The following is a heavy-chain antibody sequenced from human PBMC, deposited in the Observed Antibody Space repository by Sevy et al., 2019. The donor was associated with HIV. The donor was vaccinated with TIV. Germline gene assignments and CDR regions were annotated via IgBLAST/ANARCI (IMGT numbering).Heavy chain of an antibody. Sequence: GGSLRLSCAASGFTFSSYSMNWVRQAPGKGLEWVSSISSSSSYIYYADSVKGRFTISRDNAKNSLYLQMNSLRAEDTAVYYCAREEGEQQSYYYGMDVWGQGTTVTVSS. J-gene: IGHJ6*02. CDR1: GFTFSSYS. D-gene: IGHD6-13*01. CDR3: AREEGEQQSYYYGMDV. CDR2: ISSSSSYI. V-gene: IGHV3-21*01.